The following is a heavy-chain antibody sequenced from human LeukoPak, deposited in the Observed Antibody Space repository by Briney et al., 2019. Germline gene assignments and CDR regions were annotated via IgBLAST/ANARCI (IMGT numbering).Heavy chain of an antibody. J-gene: IGHJ4*02. CDR2: ISGSGDRT. CDR3: ARVQYGKLSGSYRTFFDF. CDR1: GFTFTSYA. Sequence: GGSLRLSCAVSGFTFTSYAISWVRQAPGKGLEWVSSISGSGDRTYYADSVKGRFTLSRDKSKNTVYLQMDSLRVAETAVYYCARVQYGKLSGSYRTFFDFWGQGALVTVSP. D-gene: IGHD3-10*01. V-gene: IGHV3-23*01.